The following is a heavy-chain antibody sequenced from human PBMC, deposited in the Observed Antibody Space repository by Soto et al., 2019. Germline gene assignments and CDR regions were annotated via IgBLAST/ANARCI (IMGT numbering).Heavy chain of an antibody. CDR2: LDQSGGT. CDR3: AREDSYGWSGESLDV. Sequence: QVQLQQWGAGLLKASETLSLTCAVVGDSLRGQSWNWIRQSPGKGLEWIGELDQSGGTNYNPSLKSRAISADDTSQNPFSLTLTSVTAADTAVYYCAREDSYGWSGESLDVWGQGTTGTVSS. CDR1: GDSLRGQS. V-gene: IGHV4-34*01. D-gene: IGHD6-19*01. J-gene: IGHJ6*02.